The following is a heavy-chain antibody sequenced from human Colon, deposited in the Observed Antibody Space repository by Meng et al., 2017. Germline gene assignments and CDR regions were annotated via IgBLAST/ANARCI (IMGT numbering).Heavy chain of an antibody. J-gene: IGHJ4*02. Sequence: VERVEPGGGVVQPGRSLGLSCAASGFNFSSYAMHWVRQAPGKGLEWVAVISYDGSNKYYADSVKGRFTISRDNSKNTLYLQMNSLRAEDTAVYYCASAWGDYWGQGTLVTVSS. CDR1: GFNFSSYA. D-gene: IGHD3-16*01. CDR3: ASAWGDY. CDR2: ISYDGSNK. V-gene: IGHV3-30*01.